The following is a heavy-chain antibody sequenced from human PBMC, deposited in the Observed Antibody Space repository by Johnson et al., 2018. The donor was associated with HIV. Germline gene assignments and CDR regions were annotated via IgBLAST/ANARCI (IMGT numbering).Heavy chain of an antibody. V-gene: IGHV3-30*03. CDR1: GFTFSSYG. Sequence: QVQLVESGGDVVQPGRSLRLSCAASGFTFSSYGMHWVRQAPGKGLDWVADISYDGSNKYYADSLMGRFTISRDNSKNALYLQMNSLRAEDTAVYYCARVRVGAFEIWGQGTMVTVSS. J-gene: IGHJ3*02. CDR3: ARVRVGAFEI. CDR2: ISYDGSNK. D-gene: IGHD1-26*01.